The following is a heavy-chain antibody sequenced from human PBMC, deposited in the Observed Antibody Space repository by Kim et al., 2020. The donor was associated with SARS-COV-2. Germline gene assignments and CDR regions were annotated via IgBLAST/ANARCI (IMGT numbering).Heavy chain of an antibody. V-gene: IGHV3-74*03. CDR1: GFTFSSCS. CDR2: ISGDGSNT. J-gene: IGHJ4*02. CDR3: TRVCYDSSGSPVPFDY. D-gene: IGHD3-22*01. Sequence: GGSLRLSCAASGFTFSSCSMHWVRQAPGRGLLWVSRISGDGSNTKYADSVKGRFTISRDNAKNTLYLQMNSLRAEDTAVYYCTRVCYDSSGSPVPFDYWGQGALVTVSS.